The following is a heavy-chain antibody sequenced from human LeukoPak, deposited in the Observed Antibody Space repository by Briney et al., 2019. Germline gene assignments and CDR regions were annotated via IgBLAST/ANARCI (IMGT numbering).Heavy chain of an antibody. D-gene: IGHD1-26*01. Sequence: GGSLRLSCAASGFTFSNYGMHWVRQAPGKGLEWVAFVRYDGSNIYYADSVKGRFTISRDNAKNSLYLQMNSLRAEDTAVYYCAREYSGSFDYWGQGTLVTVSS. J-gene: IGHJ4*02. CDR1: GFTFSNYG. V-gene: IGHV3-30*02. CDR3: AREYSGSFDY. CDR2: VRYDGSNI.